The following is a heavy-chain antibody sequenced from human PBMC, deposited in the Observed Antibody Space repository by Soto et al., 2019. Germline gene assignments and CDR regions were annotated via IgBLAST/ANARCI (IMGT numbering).Heavy chain of an antibody. V-gene: IGHV4-59*06. J-gene: IGHJ4*02. CDR2: IYYSGST. D-gene: IGHD6-13*01. CDR1: GGSISSYY. Sequence: SETLSLTCTVSGGSISSYYWSWIRQHPGKGLEWIGYIYYSGSTYYNPSLKSRVTISVDTSKNQFSLKLSSVTAADTAVYYCARAGYSSSSLYFDYWGQGTLVTVSS. CDR3: ARAGYSSSSLYFDY.